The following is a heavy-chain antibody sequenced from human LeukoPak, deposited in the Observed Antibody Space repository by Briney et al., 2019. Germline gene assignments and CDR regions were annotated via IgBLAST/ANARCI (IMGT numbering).Heavy chain of an antibody. Sequence: GGSLRLSCAASGFTFNTHAISWVRQPPGKGLGWVAAVSDTADLTCSANSVKGRFAISSDNSKNTAFLQMYCLRAENTALYYCVKGGLRAGYTVENWGQGTLVCVSS. CDR1: GFTFNTHA. V-gene: IGHV3-23*01. CDR2: VSDTADLT. D-gene: IGHD3-9*01. J-gene: IGHJ4*02. CDR3: VKGGLRAGYTVEN.